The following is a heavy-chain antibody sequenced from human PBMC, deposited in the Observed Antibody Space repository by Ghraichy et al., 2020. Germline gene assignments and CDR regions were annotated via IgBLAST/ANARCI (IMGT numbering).Heavy chain of an antibody. CDR1: GFTFSSYD. V-gene: IGHV3-13*04. Sequence: GGSLRLSCAASGFTFSSYDMHWVRQATGKGLEWVSAIGTAGDTYYPGSVKGRFTISRENAKNSLYLQMNSLRAGDTAVYYCARGVEYYYDSSGYYPYMDVWGKGTTVTVSS. CDR2: IGTAGDT. CDR3: ARGVEYYYDSSGYYPYMDV. J-gene: IGHJ6*03. D-gene: IGHD3-22*01.